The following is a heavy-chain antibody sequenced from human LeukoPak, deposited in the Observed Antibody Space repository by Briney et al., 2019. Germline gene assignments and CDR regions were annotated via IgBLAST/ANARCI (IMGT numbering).Heavy chain of an antibody. J-gene: IGHJ4*02. CDR1: GGSISSYY. Sequence: SETLSLTCTVSGGSISSYYWSWIRQPPGKGLEWIGYIYYSGSTNYNPSLKSRVTISVDASKNQFSLKLSSVTAADTAVYYCARQTGSGLFILPGGQGTLVTVSS. D-gene: IGHD3/OR15-3a*01. V-gene: IGHV4-59*01. CDR2: IYYSGST. CDR3: ARQTGSGLFILP.